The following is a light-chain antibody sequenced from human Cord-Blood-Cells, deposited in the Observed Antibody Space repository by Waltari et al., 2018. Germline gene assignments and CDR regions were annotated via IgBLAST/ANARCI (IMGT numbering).Light chain of an antibody. J-gene: IGLJ1*01. CDR3: SSYAGSNNLYV. CDR1: SSDVGGYND. Sequence: QSALTQPPSASGPPGQSVAISCTGTSSDVGGYNDVSWYQHHPGKAPKLMIYEVSKRPSGVPDRFSGSKSGNTSSLTVSGLQAEDEADYYCSSYAGSNNLYVFGTGTKVTVL. V-gene: IGLV2-8*01. CDR2: EVS.